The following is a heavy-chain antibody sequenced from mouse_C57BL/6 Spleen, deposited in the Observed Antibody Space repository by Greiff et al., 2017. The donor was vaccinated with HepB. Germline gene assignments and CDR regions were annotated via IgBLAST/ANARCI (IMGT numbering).Heavy chain of an antibody. J-gene: IGHJ3*01. V-gene: IGHV1-47*01. Sequence: VQLQESGAELVKPGASVKMSCKASGYTFTTYPIEWMKQNHGKSLEWIGNFHPYNDDTKYNEKFKGKATLTVEKSSSTVYLELSRLTSDDSAVYYCARPRYDGYYGFAYWGQGTLVTVSA. CDR1: GYTFTTYP. CDR2: FHPYNDDT. CDR3: ARPRYDGYYGFAY. D-gene: IGHD2-3*01.